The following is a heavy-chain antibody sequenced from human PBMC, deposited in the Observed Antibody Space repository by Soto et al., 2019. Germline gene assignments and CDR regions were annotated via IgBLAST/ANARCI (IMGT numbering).Heavy chain of an antibody. CDR3: ARDSITIFGVVTYYFDY. CDR2: INPNSGGT. V-gene: IGHV1-2*04. Sequence: QVQLVQSGAEVKKPGASVKVSCKASGYTFTGYYMHWVRQAPGQGLEWMGWINPNSGGTNYAQKFQGWVTMTRDTSISTAYMELSRLRSDDTAVYYCARDSITIFGVVTYYFDYWGQGTLVTVSS. J-gene: IGHJ4*02. D-gene: IGHD3-3*01. CDR1: GYTFTGYY.